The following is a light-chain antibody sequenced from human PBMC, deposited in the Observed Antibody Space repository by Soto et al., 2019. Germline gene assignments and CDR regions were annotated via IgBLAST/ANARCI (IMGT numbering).Light chain of an antibody. CDR1: QSVSSTY. J-gene: IGKJ1*01. CDR3: QQYGGSPGT. CDR2: GAS. Sequence: IVLTQSPGTLSLSPGERATLSCRSSQSVSSTYLAWYQQKPGQAPRLLIYGASSRATDIPDRFSGSGSGTDFTLTISRLEPEDFAVYYCQQYGGSPGTFGQGTKVDIK. V-gene: IGKV3-20*01.